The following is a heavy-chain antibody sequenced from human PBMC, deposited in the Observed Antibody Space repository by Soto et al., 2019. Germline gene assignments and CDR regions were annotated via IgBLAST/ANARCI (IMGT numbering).Heavy chain of an antibody. D-gene: IGHD5-18*01. V-gene: IGHV1-69*12. CDR3: ARGGTLDTAMDHYAFDI. Sequence: QVQLVQSGAEVKKPGSSVKVSCKASGGTFSSYAISWVRQAPGQGLEWMGGIIPIFGTANYAKKLQGRVTITADESTRTAYMERSSLRSEDTAVYYCARGGTLDTAMDHYAFDIWGQGTMVTVSS. CDR2: IIPIFGTA. J-gene: IGHJ3*02. CDR1: GGTFSSYA.